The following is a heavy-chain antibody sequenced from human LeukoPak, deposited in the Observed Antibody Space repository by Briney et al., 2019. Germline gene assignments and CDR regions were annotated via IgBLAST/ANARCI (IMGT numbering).Heavy chain of an antibody. J-gene: IGHJ4*02. CDR1: GGSFSGYY. V-gene: IGHV4-34*01. D-gene: IGHD3-22*01. CDR2: INHSGST. CDR3: ARGGYYYDSSGYPWYFDY. Sequence: SETLSLTCAVYGGSFSGYYWSWICQPPGKGLEWIGEINHSGSTNYNPSLKSRVTISVDTSKNQFSLKLSSVTAADTAVYYCARGGYYYDSSGYPWYFDYWGQGTLVTVSS.